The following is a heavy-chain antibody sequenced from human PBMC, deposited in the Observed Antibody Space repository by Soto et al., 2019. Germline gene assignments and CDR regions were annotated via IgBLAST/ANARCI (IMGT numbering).Heavy chain of an antibody. J-gene: IGHJ5*02. V-gene: IGHV4-31*03. CDR3: ARAWTATAGWANWFDR. Sequence: QVQLQESGPGLVEPSQTLSLTCIVSGGSISGEGYYWSWIRQYSGRGLEWIGYIHYSGSTYYNPSLKSRVIISVDTSKTQFFLNLSSVTAADTAVYYCARAWTATAGWANWFDRWGQGTLVTVSS. CDR1: GGSISGEGYY. D-gene: IGHD6-13*01. CDR2: IHYSGST.